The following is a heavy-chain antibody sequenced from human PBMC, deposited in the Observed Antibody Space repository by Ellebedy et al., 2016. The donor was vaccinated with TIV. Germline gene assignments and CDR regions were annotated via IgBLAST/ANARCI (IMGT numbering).Heavy chain of an antibody. CDR3: ARQDSGRYSYYGMDV. Sequence: MPSETLSLTCSVSGGSISSNYWSWIRQPAGKGLELIGRISASGSTNYNPSLKSRVRMSIDTSKNQFSLKLSSVTAADTAVYYCARQDSGRYSYYGMDVWGQGTTVTVSS. CDR2: ISASGST. D-gene: IGHD1-26*01. CDR1: GGSISSNY. V-gene: IGHV4-4*07. J-gene: IGHJ6*02.